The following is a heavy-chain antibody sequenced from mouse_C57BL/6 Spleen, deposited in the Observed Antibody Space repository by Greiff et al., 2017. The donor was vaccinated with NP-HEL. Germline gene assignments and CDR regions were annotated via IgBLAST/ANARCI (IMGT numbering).Heavy chain of an antibody. V-gene: IGHV5-17*01. Sequence: EVKLVESGGGLVKPGGSLKLSCAASGFTFSDYGMHWVRQAPEKGLEWVAYISSGSSTIYYADTVKGRFTISRDNAKNTLFLQMTSLRSEDTAMYYCARRNGLYYAMDYWGQGTSVTVSS. CDR2: ISSGSSTI. CDR1: GFTFSDYG. CDR3: ARRNGLYYAMDY. J-gene: IGHJ4*01.